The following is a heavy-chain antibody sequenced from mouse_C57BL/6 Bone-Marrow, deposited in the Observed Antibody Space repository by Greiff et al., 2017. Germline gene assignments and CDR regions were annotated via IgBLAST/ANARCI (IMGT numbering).Heavy chain of an antibody. CDR1: GFTFSDYG. CDR2: ISSGSSTI. J-gene: IGHJ3*01. V-gene: IGHV5-17*01. Sequence: EVQRVESGGGLVKPGGSLKLSCAASGFTFSDYGMHWVRQAPEKGLEWVAYISSGSSTIYYADTVKGRFTISRDNAKNTLFLQMTSLRSEDTAMYYCARPLYYGNYCFAYWGQGTLVTVSA. CDR3: ARPLYYGNYCFAY. D-gene: IGHD2-1*01.